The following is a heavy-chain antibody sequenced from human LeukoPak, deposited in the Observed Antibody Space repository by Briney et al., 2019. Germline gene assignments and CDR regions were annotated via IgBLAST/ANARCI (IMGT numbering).Heavy chain of an antibody. D-gene: IGHD3-10*01. V-gene: IGHV3-7*01. CDR1: GFTFSWFW. Sequence: GGSLRLSCAASGFTFSWFWMKSVRQAPGKGLEWVANINQDESQKYYVDSVKGRFTISRDNAKNSLYLQMNSLRAEDTAVYYCARGHHTRGVYDYWGQGTLVTVSS. CDR2: INQDESQK. J-gene: IGHJ4*02. CDR3: ARGHHTRGVYDY.